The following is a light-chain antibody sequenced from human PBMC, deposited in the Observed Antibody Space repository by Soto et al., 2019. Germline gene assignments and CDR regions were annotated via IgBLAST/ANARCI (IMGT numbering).Light chain of an antibody. CDR2: EVS. V-gene: IGLV2-8*01. CDR3: SSYAGSSNYEV. Sequence: QSVLTQPPSASGSPGQSVIISCTGTSSDVGGYNYVSWYQHHPGKAPRLMISEVSKRPSGVPDRFSGSKSGNTASLTVSGLQAEDEADYFCSSYAGSSNYEVFGTGTKVTVL. CDR1: SSDVGGYNY. J-gene: IGLJ1*01.